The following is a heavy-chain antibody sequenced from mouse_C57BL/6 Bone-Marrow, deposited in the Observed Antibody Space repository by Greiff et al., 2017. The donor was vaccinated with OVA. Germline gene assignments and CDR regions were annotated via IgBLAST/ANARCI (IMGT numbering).Heavy chain of an antibody. CDR2: IYPRSGNT. J-gene: IGHJ2*01. CDR3: AEIYYYGSKDY. D-gene: IGHD1-1*01. CDR1: GYTFTSYG. Sequence: VQLQQSGAELARPGASVKLSCKASGYTFTSYGISWVKQRTGQGLEWIGEIYPRSGNTYYNEKFKGKATLTADKSSSTAYMVFLFLTSEDSAVYFCAEIYYYGSKDYWGQGTTLTVSS. V-gene: IGHV1-81*01.